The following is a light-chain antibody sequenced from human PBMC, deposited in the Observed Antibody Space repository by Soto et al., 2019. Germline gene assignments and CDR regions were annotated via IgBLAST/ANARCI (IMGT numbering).Light chain of an antibody. CDR2: AAS. J-gene: IGKJ1*01. CDR1: QDIRSY. Sequence: IQMTQSPSSLSASVRDRVTITCRASQDIRSYLGWYQQKPGKAPKLLIFAASNLHSGVPSRFSGSGSGTDFTLTISSLHPEDFATYYCLQDLSYPRTFGQGTKVDIK. V-gene: IGKV1-6*01. CDR3: LQDLSYPRT.